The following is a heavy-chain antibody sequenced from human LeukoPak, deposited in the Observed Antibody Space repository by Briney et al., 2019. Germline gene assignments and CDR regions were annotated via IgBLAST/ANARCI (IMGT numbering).Heavy chain of an antibody. CDR1: GGSVSSGSHY. CDR3: ARVVSFNWFDP. CDR2: IYYSGST. V-gene: IGHV4-61*01. D-gene: IGHD3-22*01. J-gene: IGHJ5*02. Sequence: SETLSLTCTVSGGSVSSGSHYWSWIRQPPGKGLEWVGYIYYSGSTNYNPSLKSRVTISVDTSKNQFSLKLSSVTAADTAVYYCARVVSFNWFDPWGQGTLDTVSS.